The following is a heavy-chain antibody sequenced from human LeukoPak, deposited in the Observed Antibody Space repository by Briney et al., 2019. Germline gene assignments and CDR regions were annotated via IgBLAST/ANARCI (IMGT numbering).Heavy chain of an antibody. Sequence: GASVKVSCKASGGTFSSYAISWVRQAPGQGLEWMGGIIPIFGTANYAQKFQGRVTITTDESTSTAYMELSSLRSEDTAVYYCARGGFALDYDFWSGYARGAFDIWGQGTMVTVSS. CDR2: IIPIFGTA. V-gene: IGHV1-69*05. CDR3: ARGGFALDYDFWSGYARGAFDI. D-gene: IGHD3-3*01. CDR1: GGTFSSYA. J-gene: IGHJ3*02.